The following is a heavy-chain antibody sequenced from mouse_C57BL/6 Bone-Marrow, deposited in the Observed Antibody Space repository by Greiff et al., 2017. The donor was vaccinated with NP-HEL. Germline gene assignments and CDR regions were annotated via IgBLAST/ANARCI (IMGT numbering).Heavy chain of an antibody. CDR3: AREEDYGRSYGFAD. V-gene: IGHV3-6*01. D-gene: IGHD1-1*01. CDR1: GYSITSGYY. Sequence: EVQLQQSGPGLVKPSQSLSLTCSVSGYSITSGYYWNWIRQFPGNKLEWMGYIRYDGSTNYNPPLKNRISFTRDPSKNQFVLKLNAVTTEDTATYDGAREEDYGRSYGFADGGEGTLVTVSA. CDR2: IRYDGST. J-gene: IGHJ3*01.